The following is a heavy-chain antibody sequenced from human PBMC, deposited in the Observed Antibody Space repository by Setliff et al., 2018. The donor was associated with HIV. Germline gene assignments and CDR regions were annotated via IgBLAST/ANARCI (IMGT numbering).Heavy chain of an antibody. CDR2: IYTSGST. CDR3: ARGGDPYRSSWYRWFDP. V-gene: IGHV4-61*02. D-gene: IGHD6-19*01. J-gene: IGHJ5*02. CDR1: GGSISSGSYY. Sequence: PSETLSLTCTVSGGSISSGSYYWSWIRQPAGKGLEWIGRIYTSGSTNYNPSLKSRVTISVDTSKNQFSLKLSSVTAADTAIYYCARGGDPYRSSWYRWFDPWGQGTLVTVSS.